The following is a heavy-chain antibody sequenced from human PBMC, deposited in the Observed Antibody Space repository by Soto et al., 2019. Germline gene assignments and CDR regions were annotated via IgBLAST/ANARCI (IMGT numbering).Heavy chain of an antibody. CDR2: INHSGSS. J-gene: IGHJ4*02. V-gene: IGHV4-34*01. D-gene: IGHD6-19*01. Sequence: QVQLQQWGAGLLKPSETLSLTCAVYGGSFSGYSWCWIRQSPGKGLEWIGEINHSGSSNYNPSLKSRVTLSVDTSKNQFALKLSSVTAADTAVYYCARGQWLDNYWGQGTLVTVSS. CDR3: ARGQWLDNY. CDR1: GGSFSGYS.